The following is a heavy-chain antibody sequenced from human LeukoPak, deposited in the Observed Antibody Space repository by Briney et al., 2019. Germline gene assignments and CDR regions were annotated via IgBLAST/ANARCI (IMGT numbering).Heavy chain of an antibody. Sequence: SETLSLTCTVSGGSISSGGYYWSWIRQHPGKGLEWIGYIYYSGSTYYNPSLKSRVTISVDTSKNQFSLKLSSVTAADTAVYYCARDPGRYSSSWYFDYWGQGTLVTVSS. CDR3: ARDPGRYSSSWYFDY. D-gene: IGHD6-13*01. CDR2: IYYSGST. J-gene: IGHJ4*02. CDR1: GGSISSGGYY. V-gene: IGHV4-31*03.